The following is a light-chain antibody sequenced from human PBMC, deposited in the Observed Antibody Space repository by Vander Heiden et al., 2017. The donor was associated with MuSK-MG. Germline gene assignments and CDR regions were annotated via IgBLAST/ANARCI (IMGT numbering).Light chain of an antibody. CDR2: WAS. CDR3: QQFDSVPFT. V-gene: IGKV4-1*01. Sequence: DIVMTQSPASLAVSLGEGATVNCKSSQSVLYSSNNQSYLGWYQQKAGQPPKLLISWASTRESGVPDRFSGSGSGTDFTLTISSLQAEDVAVDYCQQFDSVPFTFGHGTKVDIK. J-gene: IGKJ3*01. CDR1: QSVLYSSNNQSY.